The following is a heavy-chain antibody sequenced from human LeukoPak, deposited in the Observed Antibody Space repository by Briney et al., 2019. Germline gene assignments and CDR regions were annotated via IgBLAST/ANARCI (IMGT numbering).Heavy chain of an antibody. Sequence: GTPSPTRAGYGGAFRGLNWGWGRPGSGEGGEGGSGISASGGSTYYADSVRGRFTISRDNSKNTLYVQMNSLRDEDTAVYYCAKDQRWESPHYLDSWGQGTLVTVSS. CDR1: GGAFRGLN. D-gene: IGHD1-26*01. CDR2: ISASGGST. V-gene: IGHV3-23*01. J-gene: IGHJ4*02. CDR3: AKDQRWESPHYLDS.